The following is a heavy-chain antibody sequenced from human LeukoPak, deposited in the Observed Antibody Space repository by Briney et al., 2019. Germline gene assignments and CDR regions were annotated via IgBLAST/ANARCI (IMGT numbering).Heavy chain of an antibody. Sequence: KPSQTLSLTCTVSGGSISSGDYYWSWIRQPPGKGLEWIGYIYYSGGTYYNPSLKSRVTISVDTSKNQFSLKLSSVTAADTAVYYCAREAMVRGVIIRYFDYWGQGTLVTVSS. CDR1: GGSISSGDYY. D-gene: IGHD3-10*01. V-gene: IGHV4-30-4*01. CDR2: IYYSGGT. J-gene: IGHJ4*02. CDR3: AREAMVRGVIIRYFDY.